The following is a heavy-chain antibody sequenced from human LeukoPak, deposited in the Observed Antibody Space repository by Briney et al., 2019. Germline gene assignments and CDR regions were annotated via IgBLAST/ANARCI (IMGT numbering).Heavy chain of an antibody. CDR2: IIPIFGTA. CDR1: GGTFSSYA. V-gene: IGHV1-69*05. D-gene: IGHD6-6*01. Sequence: ASVKVSCKASGGTFSSYAISWVRQAPGQGLEWMGRIIPIFGTANYAQKFQGRVTITTDESTSTAYMELSSLRCEDTAVYSCADLSIAAPGAFDIWGQGTMVTVSS. J-gene: IGHJ3*02. CDR3: ADLSIAAPGAFDI.